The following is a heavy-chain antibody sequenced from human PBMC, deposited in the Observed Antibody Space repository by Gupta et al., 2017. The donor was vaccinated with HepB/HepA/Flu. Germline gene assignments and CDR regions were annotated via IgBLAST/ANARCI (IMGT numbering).Heavy chain of an antibody. CDR1: GYTFTGYY. CDR3: ARGSRGTGYYYYYGMDV. CDR2: INPNSGGT. Sequence: QVQLVQSGAEVKKPGASVKVSCKASGYTFTGYYMHWVRQAPGQGLEWMGWINPNSGGTNYAQKFQGWVTMTRDTSISTAYMELSRLRSDDTAVYYCARGSRGTGYYYYYGMDVWGQGTTVTVSS. V-gene: IGHV1-2*04. D-gene: IGHD3-10*01. J-gene: IGHJ6*02.